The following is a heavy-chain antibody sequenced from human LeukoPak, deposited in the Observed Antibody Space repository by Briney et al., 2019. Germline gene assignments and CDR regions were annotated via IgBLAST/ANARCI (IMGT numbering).Heavy chain of an antibody. D-gene: IGHD3-22*01. Sequence: GGSLRLSCAASGFTFSIYWMSWVRQAPGKGLEWVANINQDGSQKYYVDSVKDRFTISRDNAKNSFFLQMSSLRAEDTSVYYCARDGYYDSSGYRKHDGFDIWGQGTLVTVSS. CDR2: INQDGSQK. V-gene: IGHV3-7*01. J-gene: IGHJ3*02. CDR1: GFTFSIYW. CDR3: ARDGYYDSSGYRKHDGFDI.